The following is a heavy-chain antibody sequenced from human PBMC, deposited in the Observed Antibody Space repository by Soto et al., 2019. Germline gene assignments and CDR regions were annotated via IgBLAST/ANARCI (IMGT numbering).Heavy chain of an antibody. J-gene: IGHJ2*01. V-gene: IGHV3-23*01. D-gene: IGHD3-10*01. CDR2: ISGSGDSK. CDR3: AEASGVGEFFPIGYIAL. Sequence: EVQLLESGGGLVQPGGSLRLSCAASGFTFSRYAVNWVRLTPGKGLEWVSAISGSGDSKYHADSVRGRFTISRDNSKNTRYLQMSSLRTADTAVYYCAEASGVGEFFPIGYIALWGRGTLVTVSS. CDR1: GFTFSRYA.